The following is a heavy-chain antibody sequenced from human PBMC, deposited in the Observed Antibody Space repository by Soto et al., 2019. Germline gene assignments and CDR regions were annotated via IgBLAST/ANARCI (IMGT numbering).Heavy chain of an antibody. CDR2: IFSTGTT. V-gene: IGHV4-39*01. CDR1: GDSISSSTYY. Sequence: SETLSLTCTVSGDSISSSTYYWGWIRRPPGKGLEWIATIFSTGTTHYNPSLRSRVTISVDTSKNQFSLTVRSVTAADTATYYCARHDYGDGFSYWGQGSQVTVSS. J-gene: IGHJ4*02. D-gene: IGHD4-17*01. CDR3: ARHDYGDGFSY.